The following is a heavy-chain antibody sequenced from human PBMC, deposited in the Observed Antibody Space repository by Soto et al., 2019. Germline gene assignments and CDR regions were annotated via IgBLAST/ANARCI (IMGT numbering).Heavy chain of an antibody. V-gene: IGHV2-70*11. D-gene: IGHD6-13*01. CDR3: ARIRGIAAAGTRYPYNGTVV. Sequence: SGPTLVNPTQTLTLTCTFSGFSLSTSGMCVSWIRQPPGKALEWLARIDWDDDKYYSTSLKTRLTISKDTSKNQVVLTMTNMEPVDTATYYCARIRGIAAAGTRYPYNGTVVSGQGTTVTVSS. CDR1: GFSLSTSGMC. CDR2: IDWDDDK. J-gene: IGHJ6*02.